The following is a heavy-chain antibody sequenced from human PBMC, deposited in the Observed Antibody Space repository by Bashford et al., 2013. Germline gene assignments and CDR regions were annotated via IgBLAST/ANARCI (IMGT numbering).Heavy chain of an antibody. CDR1: GFTFSSYG. CDR3: AKQSTDFWSGYWTAGYYYYYGMDV. CDR2: ISYDGSNK. Sequence: GGSLRLSCAASGFTFSSYGMHWVRQAPGKGLEWVAVISYDGSNKYYADSVKGRFTISRDNSKNTLYLQMNSLRAEDTAVYYCAKQSTDFWSGYWTAGYYYYYGMDVWGPRDPRSPVSS. J-gene: IGHJ6*02. D-gene: IGHD3-3*01. V-gene: IGHV3-30*18.